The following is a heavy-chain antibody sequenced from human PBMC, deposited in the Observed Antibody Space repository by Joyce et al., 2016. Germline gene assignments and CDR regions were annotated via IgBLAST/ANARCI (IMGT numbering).Heavy chain of an antibody. D-gene: IGHD4-17*01. J-gene: IGHJ4*02. CDR2: INHSGST. CDR3: ARIDYGGYYFDS. Sequence: QVQLQQWGAGLLKPSGTLSLTCAVYGGSLGGYYWSWIRQPPGKGLEWIGEINHSGSTNYNPSLKSRAAISVDRSKNQFSLDLRSVTAADTAVYYCARIDYGGYYFDSWGQGTLVTVST. V-gene: IGHV4-34*02. CDR1: GGSLGGYY.